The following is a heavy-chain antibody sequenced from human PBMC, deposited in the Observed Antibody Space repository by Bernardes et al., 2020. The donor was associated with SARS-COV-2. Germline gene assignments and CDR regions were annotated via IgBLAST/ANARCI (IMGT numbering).Heavy chain of an antibody. V-gene: IGHV3-74*01. Sequence: GGSLRLSCASSGFTFSYSWMNWVRQVPGKLLVWVSCINNDVSGSTYAESVRGRFTISRDNAKRTLYLQMNSLGAEDSAVYYCSKDLHNYGMDVWGQGTTVIV. CDR3: SKDLHNYGMDV. CDR2: INNDVSGS. CDR1: GFTFSYSW. D-gene: IGHD4-4*01. J-gene: IGHJ6*02.